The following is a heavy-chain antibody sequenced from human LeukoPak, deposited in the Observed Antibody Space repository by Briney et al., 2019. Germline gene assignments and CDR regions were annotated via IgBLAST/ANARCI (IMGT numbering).Heavy chain of an antibody. J-gene: IGHJ4*02. CDR2: IRYDGSNE. CDR1: GFTFSSYD. V-gene: IGHV3-30*02. CDR3: ARDLLGSGSSYSSGAWDY. D-gene: IGHD3-22*01. Sequence: GGSLGLSCAASGFTFSSYDMHWVRQAPGKGLEWVTFIRYDGSNEYYADSVKGRFTISRDNAKNSLYLQMNSLRAEDTAFYYCARDLLGSGSSYSSGAWDYWGQGTLVTVSS.